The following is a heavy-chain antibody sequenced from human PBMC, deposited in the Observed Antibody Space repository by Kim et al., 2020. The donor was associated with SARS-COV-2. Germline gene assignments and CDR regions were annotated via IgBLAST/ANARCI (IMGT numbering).Heavy chain of an antibody. CDR3: ARQREMATIVDY. Sequence: SETLSLTCTVSGGSISSSSYYWGWIRQPPEKGLEWIGSIYYSGSTYYNPSLKSRVTISVDTSKNQFSLKLSSVTAADTAVYYCARQREMATIVDYWGQGTLVTVSS. J-gene: IGHJ4*02. D-gene: IGHD5-12*01. V-gene: IGHV4-39*01. CDR1: GGSISSSSYY. CDR2: IYYSGST.